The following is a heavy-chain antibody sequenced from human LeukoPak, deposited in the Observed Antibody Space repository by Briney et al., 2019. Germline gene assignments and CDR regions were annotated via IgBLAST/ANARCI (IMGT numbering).Heavy chain of an antibody. V-gene: IGHV3-48*03. CDR3: ARALIYGSGSWDY. CDR2: ISSSGSTI. Sequence: PGGSLRLSCAASGFTFSSYEMNWVRQAPGKGLEWVSYISSSGSTIYYADSVKGRFTISRDNAKNSLYLQMNSLRAEDTAVYYCARALIYGSGSWDYWGQGTLVTVSS. D-gene: IGHD3-10*01. CDR1: GFTFSSYE. J-gene: IGHJ4*02.